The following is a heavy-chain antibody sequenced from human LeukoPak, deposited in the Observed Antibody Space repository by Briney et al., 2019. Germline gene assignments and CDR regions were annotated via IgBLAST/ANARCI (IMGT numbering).Heavy chain of an antibody. V-gene: IGHV3-20*04. CDR3: ARDRVAIFGVVTTYYFDY. Sequence: GGSLRLSCAASGFTFDDYGMSWVRQAPGKGLEWVSGINWNGGSTGYADSVKGRFTISRDNAKNSLYLQMNSLRAEDTALYYCARDRVAIFGVVTTYYFDYWGQGTLVTVSS. J-gene: IGHJ4*02. CDR1: GFTFDDYG. D-gene: IGHD3-3*01. CDR2: INWNGGST.